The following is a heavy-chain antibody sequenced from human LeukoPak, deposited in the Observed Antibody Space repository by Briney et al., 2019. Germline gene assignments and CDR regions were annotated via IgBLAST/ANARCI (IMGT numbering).Heavy chain of an antibody. D-gene: IGHD3-22*01. V-gene: IGHV4-31*03. CDR2: IYYSGST. CDR1: GGSISIGGYY. J-gene: IGHJ4*02. CDR3: ARAYDSSGYYGN. Sequence: PSQTLSLTCTVSGGSISIGGYYWSWIRQHPGKGLEWIGYIYYSGSTYYNPSLKSRVTISVDTSKNQFSLKLSSVTAADTAVYYCARAYDSSGYYGNWGQGTLVTVSS.